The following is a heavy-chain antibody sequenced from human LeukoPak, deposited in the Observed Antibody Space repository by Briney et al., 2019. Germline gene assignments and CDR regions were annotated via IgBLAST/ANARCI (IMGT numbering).Heavy chain of an antibody. Sequence: GGSLRLSCGASGFTFRAYWMSWVRQAPGKGLEWVGNVNQDGSEIYYVDSVKGRFTISRDSAKNSLYLQMYSLRVEDTAVYYYARGRPDPHWGQGTLVTVSS. V-gene: IGHV3-7*03. CDR1: GFTFRAYW. J-gene: IGHJ4*02. CDR2: VNQDGSEI. CDR3: ARGRPDPH.